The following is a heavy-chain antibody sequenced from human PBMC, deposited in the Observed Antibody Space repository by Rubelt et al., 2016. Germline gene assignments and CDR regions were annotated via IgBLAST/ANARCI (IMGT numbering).Heavy chain of an antibody. V-gene: IGHV4-61*01. J-gene: IGHJ4*02. CDR1: GTSISSTSFY. CDR2: IYYGGST. D-gene: IGHD5-24*01. CDR3: ARGQGRDGYIH. Sequence: QLQLQESGPGLVKPPETLSLACTVSGTSISSTSFYWSWIRQPPGKGLEWIGNIYYGGSTNYNPSLKSRVTISVDTSKNQFSLKLSSVTAADTAVYYCARGQGRDGYIHWGQGTLVTVSS.